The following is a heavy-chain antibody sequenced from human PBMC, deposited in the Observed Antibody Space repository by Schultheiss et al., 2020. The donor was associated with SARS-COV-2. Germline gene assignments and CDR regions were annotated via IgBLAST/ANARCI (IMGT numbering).Heavy chain of an antibody. D-gene: IGHD6-19*01. CDR3: ARDRDSSGHDAFDI. Sequence: LSLTCTVSGGSISSYYWSWIRQAPGKGLEWVSYISSSGSTIYYADSVKGRFTISRDNAKNSLYLQMNSLRAEDTAVYYCARDRDSSGHDAFDIWGQGTMVTVSS. V-gene: IGHV3-11*01. CDR1: GGSISSYY. CDR2: ISSSGSTI. J-gene: IGHJ3*02.